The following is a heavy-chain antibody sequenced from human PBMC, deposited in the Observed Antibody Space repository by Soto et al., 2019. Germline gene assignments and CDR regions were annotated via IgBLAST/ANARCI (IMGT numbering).Heavy chain of an antibody. J-gene: IGHJ4*02. CDR3: ARDPEHSSGWSEDY. Sequence: QVQLVESGGGVVQPARSLILSCAASGFTFSSYGMHWVRQAPGKGLEWVAVIWYDGSNKYYADSVKGRFTISRDNSKNTLYLQMNSLRAEDTAVYYCARDPEHSSGWSEDYWGQGTLVTVSS. D-gene: IGHD6-19*01. V-gene: IGHV3-33*01. CDR2: IWYDGSNK. CDR1: GFTFSSYG.